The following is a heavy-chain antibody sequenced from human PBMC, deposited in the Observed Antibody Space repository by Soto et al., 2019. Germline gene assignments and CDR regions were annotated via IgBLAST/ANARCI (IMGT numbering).Heavy chain of an antibody. J-gene: IGHJ5*02. V-gene: IGHV4-61*08. CDR3: TRAYCSGGSCSATGFDP. CDR2: IYYSGST. Sequence: SETLSLTCTVSGGSISSGDYYWSWIRQPPGKGLEWIGYIYYSGSTNYNPSLKSRVTISVDTSKNQFSLKLSSVTAADTAVYYCTRAYCSGGSCSATGFDPWGQGTLVTVSS. D-gene: IGHD2-15*01. CDR1: GGSISSGDYY.